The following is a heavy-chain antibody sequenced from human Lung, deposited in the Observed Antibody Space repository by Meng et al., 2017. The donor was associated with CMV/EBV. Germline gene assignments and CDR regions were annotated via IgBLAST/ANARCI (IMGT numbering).Heavy chain of an antibody. CDR1: GFTFSSYG. J-gene: IGHJ4*02. V-gene: IGHV3-30*02. Sequence: GGSXRLSCAASGFTFSSYGMHWVRQAPGKGLEWVAFIRYDGSNKYYADSVKGRFTISRDNSKNTLYLQMNSLRAEDTAVYYCAKDPNPHYYDSSGLDYWGQGXLVTVSS. D-gene: IGHD3-22*01. CDR2: IRYDGSNK. CDR3: AKDPNPHYYDSSGLDY.